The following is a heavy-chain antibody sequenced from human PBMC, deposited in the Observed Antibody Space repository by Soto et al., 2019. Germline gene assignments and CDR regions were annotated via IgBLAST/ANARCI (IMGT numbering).Heavy chain of an antibody. V-gene: IGHV4-39*01. J-gene: IGHJ6*02. CDR3: ARLAFGDVRDYYYYGMDV. CDR2: IYYSGST. Sequence: SETLSLTCTISGGSISSSSYYWGWIRQPPGKGLEWIGSIYYSGSTYYNPSLKSRVTISVDTSKNQFSLKLSSVTAADTAVYYCARLAFGDVRDYYYYGMDVWGQGTTVTVSS. D-gene: IGHD3-10*01. CDR1: GGSISSSSYY.